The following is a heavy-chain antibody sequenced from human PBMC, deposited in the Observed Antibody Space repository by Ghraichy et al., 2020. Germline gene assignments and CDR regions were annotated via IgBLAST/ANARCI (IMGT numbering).Heavy chain of an antibody. D-gene: IGHD6-13*01. CDR1: GGSISSYY. CDR2: TYYSGST. V-gene: IGHV4-59*01. Sequence: SETLSLTCTVSGGSISSYYWSWIRQPPGKGLEWIGYTYYSGSTNYNPSLMSRVTISVDTSKNQFSLKLSSVTASDIAVYYCAAVLIAAATDAFDIWGQGTMVTVSS. CDR3: AAVLIAAATDAFDI. J-gene: IGHJ3*02.